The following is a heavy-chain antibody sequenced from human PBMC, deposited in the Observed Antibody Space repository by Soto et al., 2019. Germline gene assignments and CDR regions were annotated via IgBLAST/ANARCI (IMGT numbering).Heavy chain of an antibody. Sequence: SETLSLTCAVYGGSFSGYYWSWIRQPPGKGLEWIGEINHSGSTNYNPSLKSRVTISVDTSKNQFSLKLSSVTAADTAVYYCARANIVVALFAQDYWGQGTLVTVSS. CDR2: INHSGST. CDR1: GGSFSGYY. V-gene: IGHV4-34*01. CDR3: ARANIVVALFAQDY. D-gene: IGHD2-15*01. J-gene: IGHJ4*02.